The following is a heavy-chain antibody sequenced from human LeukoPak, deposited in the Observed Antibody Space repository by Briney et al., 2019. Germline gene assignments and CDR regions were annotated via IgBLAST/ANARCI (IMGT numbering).Heavy chain of an antibody. D-gene: IGHD6-19*01. V-gene: IGHV3-21*01. Sequence: GGSLRLSCAASGFNFRDSWMSWVRQVPGKGLEWVSSISSSSSYIYYADSVKGRFTISRDNAKNSLYLQMNSLRAEDTAVYYCARDNGSGWTKGDAAFDIWGQGTMVTVSS. CDR3: ARDNGSGWTKGDAAFDI. CDR2: ISSSSSYI. CDR1: GFNFRDSW. J-gene: IGHJ3*02.